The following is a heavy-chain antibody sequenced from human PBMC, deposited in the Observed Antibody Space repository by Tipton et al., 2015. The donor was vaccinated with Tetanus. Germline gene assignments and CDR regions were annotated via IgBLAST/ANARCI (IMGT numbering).Heavy chain of an antibody. V-gene: IGHV3-74*01. J-gene: IGHJ6*02. CDR1: EFSFSSYW. CDR3: ARRSLTNYGLDV. Sequence: GSLRLSCAASEFSFSSYWMHWVRQVPGRGLVWVSRINSDGSSTDYADSVKGRFTISRDNSKNTVYLQMNSLRAEDTAVYFCARRSLTNYGLDVWGQGTPVTVSS. D-gene: IGHD1-1*01. CDR2: INSDGSST.